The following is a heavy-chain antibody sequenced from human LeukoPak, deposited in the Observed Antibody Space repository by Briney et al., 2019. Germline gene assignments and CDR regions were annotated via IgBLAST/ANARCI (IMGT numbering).Heavy chain of an antibody. Sequence: PSETLSLTCTVSGGSISSSSYYWGWIRQPPGKGLEWIGSIYYSGSTYYNPSLKSRVTISVDTSKNQFSLKLSSVTAADTAVYYCAKGGYSIAAYYYYYYMDVWGKGTTVTVSS. J-gene: IGHJ6*03. CDR3: AKGGYSIAAYYYYYYMDV. CDR1: GGSISSSSYY. V-gene: IGHV4-39*07. D-gene: IGHD6-25*01. CDR2: IYYSGST.